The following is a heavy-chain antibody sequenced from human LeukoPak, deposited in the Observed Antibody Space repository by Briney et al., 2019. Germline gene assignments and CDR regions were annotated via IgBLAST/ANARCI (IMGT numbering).Heavy chain of an antibody. CDR1: GGSFSGYY. D-gene: IGHD3-22*01. CDR3: ARGPYSYGSSGAFDI. V-gene: IGHV4-59*10. J-gene: IGHJ3*02. CDR2: ISSSGST. Sequence: SETLSLTCAVYGGSFSGYYWSWIRQPAGKGLEWIGRISSSGSTNYNPSLKSRVTISVDTSKNQFSLKLSSVTAADTAVYFCARGPYSYGSSGAFDIWGQGTMVTVSS.